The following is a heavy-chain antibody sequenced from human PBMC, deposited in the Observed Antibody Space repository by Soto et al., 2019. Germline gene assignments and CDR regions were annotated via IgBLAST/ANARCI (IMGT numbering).Heavy chain of an antibody. J-gene: IGHJ4*02. CDR1: GFTFDDYT. D-gene: IGHD5-18*01. CDR3: AKLGLITAMVSYFDY. CDR2: ISWDGGST. V-gene: IGHV3-43*01. Sequence: EVQLVESGGVVVQPGGSLRLSCAASGFTFDDYTMHWVRQAPGKGLEWVSLISWDGGSTYYADSVKGRFTISRYNSKNSLYLQMNSLRTEDTALYYCAKLGLITAMVSYFDYWGQGTLVTVSS.